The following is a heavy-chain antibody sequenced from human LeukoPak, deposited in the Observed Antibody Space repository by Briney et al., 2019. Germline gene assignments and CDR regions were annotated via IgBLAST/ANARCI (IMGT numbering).Heavy chain of an antibody. CDR1: GFTLSSLA. V-gene: IGHV3-21*01. J-gene: IGHJ4*02. D-gene: IGHD3-16*02. CDR2: SVTGSGTK. Sequence: GGSLRLSCAASGFTLSSLAMHWVRQAPGKGLEWVSSSVTGSGTKYYADSVMGRFTISRDSAMNSVSLQINSLRAEDTAVYYCLLQMTYGELSDPDFRGQGTLVTVSS. CDR3: LLQMTYGELSDPDF.